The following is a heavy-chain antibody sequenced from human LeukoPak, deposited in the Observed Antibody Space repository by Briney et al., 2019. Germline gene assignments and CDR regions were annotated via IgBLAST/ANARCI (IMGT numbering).Heavy chain of an antibody. Sequence: GRSLRHSCAASGFTFSSYAMHWVRQAPGKGLEWVAVISYDGSNKYYADSVKGRFTISRDNSKNTLYLQMNSLRAEDTAVYYCARDQEYSSGWYPYYFDYWGQGTLVTVSS. V-gene: IGHV3-30-3*01. CDR1: GFTFSSYA. CDR3: ARDQEYSSGWYPYYFDY. D-gene: IGHD6-19*01. J-gene: IGHJ4*02. CDR2: ISYDGSNK.